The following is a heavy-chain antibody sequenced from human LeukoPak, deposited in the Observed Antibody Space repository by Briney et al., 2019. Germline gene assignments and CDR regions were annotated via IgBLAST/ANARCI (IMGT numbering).Heavy chain of an antibody. J-gene: IGHJ4*02. CDR3: TREVDYGDSPDFDY. CDR1: GFTFGDYA. Sequence: GRSLRLSCTASGFTFGDYAMSWFRQAPGKGLEWVGFIRSKAYGGTTEYAASVKGRFTISRDDSKSIAYLQMNSLKTEDTAVYYCTREVDYGDSPDFDYWGQGTLVTVSS. CDR2: IRSKAYGGTT. D-gene: IGHD4-17*01. V-gene: IGHV3-49*03.